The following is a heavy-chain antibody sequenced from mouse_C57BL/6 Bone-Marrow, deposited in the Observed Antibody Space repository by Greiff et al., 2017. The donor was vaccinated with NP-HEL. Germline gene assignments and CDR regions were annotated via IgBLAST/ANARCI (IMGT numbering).Heavy chain of an antibody. Sequence: VQLQQSGAELVRPGASVKLSCKASGYTFTDYYINWVKQRPGQGLEWIARIYPGSGNTYYNEKFKGKATLTAEKSSSTAYMQLSSLTSEDSAVYFCARRPRWGYFDVWGTGTTVTVSS. D-gene: IGHD1-1*02. CDR2: IYPGSGNT. CDR1: GYTFTDYY. CDR3: ARRPRWGYFDV. V-gene: IGHV1-76*01. J-gene: IGHJ1*03.